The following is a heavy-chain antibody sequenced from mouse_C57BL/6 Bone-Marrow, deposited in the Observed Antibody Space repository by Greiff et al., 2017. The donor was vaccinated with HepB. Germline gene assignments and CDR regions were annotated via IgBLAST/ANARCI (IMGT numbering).Heavy chain of an antibody. CDR2: ISDGGSYT. Sequence: EVKVVESGGGLVKPGGSLKLSCAASGFTFSSYAMSWVRQTPEKRLEWVATISDGGSYTYYPDNVKGRFTISRDNAKNNLYLQMSHLKSEDTAMYYCARGGGYYGNYCDYWGQGTTLTVSS. CDR3: ARGGGYYGNYCDY. J-gene: IGHJ2*01. V-gene: IGHV5-4*03. CDR1: GFTFSSYA. D-gene: IGHD2-1*01.